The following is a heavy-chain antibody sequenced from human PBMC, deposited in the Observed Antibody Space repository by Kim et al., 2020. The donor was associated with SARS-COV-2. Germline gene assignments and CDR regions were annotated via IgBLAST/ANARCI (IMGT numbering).Heavy chain of an antibody. CDR1: AGSISRYS. J-gene: IGHJ1*01. Sequence: SETLSLTCTVSAGSISRYSCGWLRQPPGKPLEWIGVLFYGRPPQSNLSLKSRLTISADTSTDQFLFSLGSVPAADTAAYYCARMSPRGLVYYPPGYF. D-gene: IGHD1-26*01. V-gene: IGHV4-59*01. CDR3: ARMSPRGLVYYPPGYF. CDR2: LFYGRPP.